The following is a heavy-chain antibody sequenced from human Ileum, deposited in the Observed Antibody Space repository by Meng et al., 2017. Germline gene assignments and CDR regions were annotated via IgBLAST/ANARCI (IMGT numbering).Heavy chain of an antibody. CDR1: GITVNINY. CDR3: ASRPGAEAGPFDY. V-gene: IGHV3-53*04. D-gene: IGHD1-14*01. J-gene: IGHJ4*02. CDR2: IDSDANT. Sequence: VQLGESGGVVVHPGGSLRLSCAASGITVNINYMTWVRQAPGKGLEWVSVIDSDANTYYADSVKGRFTISRHHSENTLYLQMNSLRPEDTAVYYCASRPGAEAGPFDYWGQGTLVTVSS.